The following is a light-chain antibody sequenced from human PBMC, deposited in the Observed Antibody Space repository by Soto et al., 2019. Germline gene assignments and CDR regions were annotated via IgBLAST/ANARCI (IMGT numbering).Light chain of an antibody. CDR3: SSFTTISTYV. CDR2: DVG. CDR1: SSDVGAHNF. V-gene: IGLV2-14*01. Sequence: QSALTQPASVSGSPGQSITISCTGTSSDVGAHNFVSWYQQHPGKAPKLMLYDVGNRPSGVSNRFSGSKSGNTASLTISGLQAEDEADYYCSSFTTISTYVFGTGTKVTVL. J-gene: IGLJ1*01.